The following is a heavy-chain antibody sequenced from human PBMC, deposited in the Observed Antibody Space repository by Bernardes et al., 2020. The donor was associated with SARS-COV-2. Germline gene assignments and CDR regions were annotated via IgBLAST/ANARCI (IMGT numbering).Heavy chain of an antibody. CDR1: GYTFTGYY. Sequence: ASVKVSCKASGYTFTGYYMHWVRQAPGQGLEWMGWINPNSGGTNYAQKFQGRVTMTRDTSISTAYMELSRLRSDDTAVYYCARMRGSSMLYRPSGMDVWGQGTTVTVSS. CDR2: INPNSGGT. V-gene: IGHV1-2*02. J-gene: IGHJ6*02. CDR3: ARMRGSSMLYRPSGMDV. D-gene: IGHD2-8*01.